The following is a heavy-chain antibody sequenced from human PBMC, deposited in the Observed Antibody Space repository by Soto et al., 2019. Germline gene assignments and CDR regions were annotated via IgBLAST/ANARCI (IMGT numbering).Heavy chain of an antibody. CDR3: AKVESYGSGSYYFDY. Sequence: PGGSLRLSCAASGFTFSSYGMHWVRQAPGKGLEWVAVISYDGSNKYYADSVKGRFTISRDNSKNTLYLQMNSLRAEDTAVYYCAKVESYGSGSYYFDYWGQGTLVTVSS. V-gene: IGHV3-30*18. CDR2: ISYDGSNK. D-gene: IGHD3-10*01. CDR1: GFTFSSYG. J-gene: IGHJ4*02.